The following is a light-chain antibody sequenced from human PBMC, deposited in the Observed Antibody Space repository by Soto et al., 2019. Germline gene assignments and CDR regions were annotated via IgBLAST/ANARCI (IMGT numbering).Light chain of an antibody. CDR3: QQYGSSPLT. J-gene: IGKJ4*01. CDR1: QSVDSY. Sequence: EIVLTQSPASLSLSPGEIATLSCRASQSVDSYLVWYQQKPGQAPRLLIFGASNRATGIPARFSGSGSGTDFTLAINSLEPDDFAVYYCQQYGSSPLTFGGGTKVDI. CDR2: GAS. V-gene: IGKV3-20*01.